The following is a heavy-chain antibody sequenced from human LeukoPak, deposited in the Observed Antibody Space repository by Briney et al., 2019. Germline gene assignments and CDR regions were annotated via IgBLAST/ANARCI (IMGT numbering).Heavy chain of an antibody. V-gene: IGHV3-53*01. CDR2: IYSGGST. J-gene: IGHJ4*02. Sequence: GGSLRLSCAASGFTVSSNYMSWVRQAPGKGLEWVSVIYSGGSTYYADSVKGRFTISRDNSKNTLYLQMNSLRAEDTAVYYCARGLFFEKGSDYWGQGTLVTVSS. D-gene: IGHD2/OR15-2a*01. CDR3: ARGLFFEKGSDY. CDR1: GFTVSSNY.